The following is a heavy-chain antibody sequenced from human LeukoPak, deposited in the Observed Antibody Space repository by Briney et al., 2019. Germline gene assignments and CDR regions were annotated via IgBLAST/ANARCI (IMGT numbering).Heavy chain of an antibody. Sequence: SQTLSLTCAISGDCVSSNSASWNWIRQSPSRGLEWLGRTYYTSKWNSDYAESVKSRITINPDTSKNQFSLHLNSVTPEDTAVYYCARDPDSSYEWGPFDPWGQGILVTVSS. CDR2: TYYTSKWNS. V-gene: IGHV6-1*01. J-gene: IGHJ5*02. CDR3: ARDPDSSYEWGPFDP. CDR1: GDCVSSNSAS. D-gene: IGHD1-26*01.